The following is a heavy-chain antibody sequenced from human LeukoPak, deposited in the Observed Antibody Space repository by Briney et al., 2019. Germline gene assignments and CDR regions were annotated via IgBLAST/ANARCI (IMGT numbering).Heavy chain of an antibody. CDR2: ISIYNGNT. Sequence: ASVKVSCKASGYSSTSYGLSWVRQAPGQGLEWMGWISIYNGNTNYTQKLQGRLTMTRDTSTSTAYMELRGLKSDDTAIYYCARELYASGLGDYWGQGTLVTVSS. D-gene: IGHD3-10*01. CDR1: GYSSTSYG. V-gene: IGHV1-18*01. CDR3: ARELYASGLGDY. J-gene: IGHJ4*02.